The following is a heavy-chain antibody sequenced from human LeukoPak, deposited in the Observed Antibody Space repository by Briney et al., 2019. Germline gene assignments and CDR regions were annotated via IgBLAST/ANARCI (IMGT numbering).Heavy chain of an antibody. CDR2: ISSSGSTI. D-gene: IGHD3-22*01. CDR1: GFTFSDYY. V-gene: IGHV3-11*04. J-gene: IGHJ5*02. CDR3: ARDSSGYFHWFDP. Sequence: PGGSLGLSCAASGFTFSDYYMSWIRQAPGKGLEWVSYISSSGSTIYYADSVKGRFTISRDNAKNSLYLQMNSLRAEDTAVYYCARDSSGYFHWFDPWGQGTLVTVSS.